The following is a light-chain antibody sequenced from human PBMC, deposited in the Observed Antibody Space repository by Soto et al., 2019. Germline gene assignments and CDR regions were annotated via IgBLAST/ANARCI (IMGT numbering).Light chain of an antibody. J-gene: IGLJ2*01. V-gene: IGLV2-11*01. CDR2: DVT. CDR1: SSDVGGYNY. Sequence: QSALTQPRSVSGSPGQSVTISCTGTSSDVGGYNYVSWYQQHPGKAPKLMIYDVTERPSGVPDRFSGSKSGNKASLTISGLPAEDDADYYCCSYAGSYTLGAFGGGTKLTVL. CDR3: CSYAGSYTLGA.